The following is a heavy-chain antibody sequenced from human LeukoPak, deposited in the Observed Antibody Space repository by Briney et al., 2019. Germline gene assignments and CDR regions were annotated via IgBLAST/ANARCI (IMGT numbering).Heavy chain of an antibody. V-gene: IGHV3-30*02. J-gene: IGHJ1*01. CDR2: IRHDGSNK. CDR1: GFIFSNYG. CDR3: ANQVVPAASEYFQH. D-gene: IGHD2-2*01. Sequence: GGSLRLSCTTSGFIFSNYGMHWVRQAPGKGLEWVAFIRHDGSNKYYADSVKGRFTISRDNSKNTLYLQMNSLRAEDTAVYYCANQVVPAASEYFQHWGQGTLVTVSS.